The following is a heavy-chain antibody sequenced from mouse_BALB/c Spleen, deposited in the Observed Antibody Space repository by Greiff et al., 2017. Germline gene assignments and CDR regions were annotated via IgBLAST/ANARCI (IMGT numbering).Heavy chain of an antibody. CDR1: GYTFTSYW. D-gene: IGHD1-2*01. CDR3: ARSYYGSRGYAMDY. CDR2: INPSNGRT. Sequence: QVQLQQPGAELVKPGASVKLSCKASGYTFTSYWMHWVKQRPGQGLEWIGEINPSNGRTNYNEKFKSKATLTVDKSSSTAYMQLSSLTSEDSAVYYCARSYYGSRGYAMDYWGQGTSVTVSS. V-gene: IGHV1S81*02. J-gene: IGHJ4*01.